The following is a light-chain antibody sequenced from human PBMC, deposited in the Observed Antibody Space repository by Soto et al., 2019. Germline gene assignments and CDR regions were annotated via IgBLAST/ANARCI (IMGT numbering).Light chain of an antibody. CDR3: QQFNSDPRT. CDR2: DAS. CDR1: QGISSD. Sequence: AIQLTQSPSSMSAFVGDRVTITCRASQGISSDLAWYQQKPGKTPKLLIYDASNLESGVPSRFSGSGSGTDFTLTINSLQPEDFATDYCQQFNSDPRTVGQGTKLEIK. J-gene: IGKJ2*01. V-gene: IGKV1-13*02.